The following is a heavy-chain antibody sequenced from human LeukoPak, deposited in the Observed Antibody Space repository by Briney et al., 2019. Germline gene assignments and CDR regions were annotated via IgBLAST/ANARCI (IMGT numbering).Heavy chain of an antibody. CDR3: ARDRANWNYAVS. J-gene: IGHJ4*02. V-gene: IGHV3-21*01. CDR1: GFTFSSYS. D-gene: IGHD1-7*01. Sequence: GGSLRLSCAASGFTFSSYSMNWVRQAPGKGLEWVSSISSSSSYIYYADSVKGRFTISRDNAKNSLYLQMNSLRAEDTAVYYCARDRANWNYAVSWGQGTLVTVSS. CDR2: ISSSSSYI.